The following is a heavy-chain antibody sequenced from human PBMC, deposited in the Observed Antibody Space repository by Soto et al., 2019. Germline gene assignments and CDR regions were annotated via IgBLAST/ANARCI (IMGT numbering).Heavy chain of an antibody. CDR2: ISGSGGST. V-gene: IGHV3-23*01. D-gene: IGHD2-15*01. CDR3: AKVWYCIGGSCYSGGMDV. Sequence: GGSLRLSCAASGFTFSSCALSWVRQAPGKGLECVSSISGSGGSTYYADFVKGRFTISRDNSKNTLYLQMNSLRAEDTAVYYCAKVWYCIGGSCYSGGMDVWGQGTTVTVPS. J-gene: IGHJ6*02. CDR1: GFTFSSCA.